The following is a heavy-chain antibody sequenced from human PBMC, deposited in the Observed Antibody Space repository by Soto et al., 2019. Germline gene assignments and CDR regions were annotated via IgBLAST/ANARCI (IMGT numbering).Heavy chain of an antibody. D-gene: IGHD6-19*01. V-gene: IGHV1-18*01. CDR2: ISAYNGNT. Sequence: QVQLVQSGAEVKKPGASVKVSCKASGYTFTSYGISWVRQAPGQGLEWMGWISAYNGNTNYAQKLQGRVTMTTDTSTRTADRELRSLRSDDTAVYYWAREAPGGSSGWYINFDYWGQGTLVTVSS. CDR1: GYTFTSYG. J-gene: IGHJ4*02. CDR3: AREAPGGSSGWYINFDY.